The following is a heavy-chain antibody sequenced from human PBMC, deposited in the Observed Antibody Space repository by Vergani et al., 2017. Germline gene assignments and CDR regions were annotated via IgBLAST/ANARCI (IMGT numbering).Heavy chain of an antibody. J-gene: IGHJ6*02. V-gene: IGHV4-39*01. CDR1: GGSISSSSYY. Sequence: QLQLQESGPGLVKPSETLALTCTVSGGSISSSSYYWGWIRQPPGKGLEWIGTIYYSGSTYYNPSLKSRVTISVDTSKNQFSLKLSSVTAADTAVYYCARQYCGGDXYRPDYYYYGMDVWGQGTTVTVSS. CDR2: IYYSGST. CDR3: ARQYCGGDXYRPDYYYYGMDV. D-gene: IGHD2-21*02.